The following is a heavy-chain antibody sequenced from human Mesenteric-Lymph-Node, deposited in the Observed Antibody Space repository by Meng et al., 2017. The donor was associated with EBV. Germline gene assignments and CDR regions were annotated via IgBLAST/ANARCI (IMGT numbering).Heavy chain of an antibody. CDR2: SNQSGST. J-gene: IGHJ5*02. V-gene: IGHV4-34*01. D-gene: IGHD4-11*01. Sequence: QVHLQQGGGGLLKPSETLSLTCAVYGGSFSGYYWTWIRQSPGKGLEWIGESNQSGSTSYNPSLKSRVTISVDTSQNQFSLKLSSVTAADTAVYYCARGKTVGRSPWFDPWGQGTLVTVSS. CDR1: GGSFSGYY. CDR3: ARGKTVGRSPWFDP.